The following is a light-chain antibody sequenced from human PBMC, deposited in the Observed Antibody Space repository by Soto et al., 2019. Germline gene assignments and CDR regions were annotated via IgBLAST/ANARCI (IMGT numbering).Light chain of an antibody. Sequence: EIVLTQSPGILSLSPGERATISCRASQSVSSSYLAWYQQKPGQAPRLLIYGASNRATGIPDRFSASGSKTDFTLTISRLEPEDFAVYYCQQYGSSPPYTFGQGTKLEIK. CDR2: GAS. CDR3: QQYGSSPPYT. J-gene: IGKJ2*01. CDR1: QSVSSSY. V-gene: IGKV3-20*01.